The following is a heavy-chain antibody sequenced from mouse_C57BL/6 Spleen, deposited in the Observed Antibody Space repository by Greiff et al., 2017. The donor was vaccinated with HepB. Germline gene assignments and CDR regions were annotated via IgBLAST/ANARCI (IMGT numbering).Heavy chain of an antibody. D-gene: IGHD2-4*01. CDR2: IYPGSGST. V-gene: IGHV1-55*01. CDR1: GYTFTSYW. CDR3: ARDDYDSLGFAY. J-gene: IGHJ3*01. Sequence: VQLQQPGAELVKPGASVKMSCKASGYTFTSYWITWVKQRPGQGLEWIGDIYPGSGSTNYNEKFKSKATLTVETSSNTAYMQLSSLTSEDSAVYYCARDDYDSLGFAYWGQGTLVTVSA.